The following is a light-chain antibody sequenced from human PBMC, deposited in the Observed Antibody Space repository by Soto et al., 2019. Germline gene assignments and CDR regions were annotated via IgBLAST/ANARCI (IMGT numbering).Light chain of an antibody. J-gene: IGKJ4*01. CDR3: QQYGDSLLT. CDR1: QSISSSY. Sequence: ENVLKQSPGTLSLSPGERTTLSCRASQSISSSYLAWYQQKPGQTPRLLIYHASNRATGIPDRFSGSGSGTDFTLTISRLEPEDFAVYYCQQYGDSLLTFGGGTKVEIK. V-gene: IGKV3-20*01. CDR2: HAS.